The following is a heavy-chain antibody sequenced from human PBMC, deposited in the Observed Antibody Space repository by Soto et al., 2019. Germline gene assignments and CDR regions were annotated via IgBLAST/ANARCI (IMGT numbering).Heavy chain of an antibody. Sequence: EVQLLESGGGLVQYGGSLRLSCAASGFTFSNFAMSWVRQAPGKGLEWVSAIGGSGGLTYYADSVKGRFTVSRDNSKNTLFLQMSSLRDEDTAVYYCAKEEPLSSNDFWSGCSDYWGQGTLVTVSS. CDR2: IGGSGGLT. D-gene: IGHD3-3*01. J-gene: IGHJ4*02. CDR1: GFTFSNFA. CDR3: AKEEPLSSNDFWSGCSDY. V-gene: IGHV3-23*01.